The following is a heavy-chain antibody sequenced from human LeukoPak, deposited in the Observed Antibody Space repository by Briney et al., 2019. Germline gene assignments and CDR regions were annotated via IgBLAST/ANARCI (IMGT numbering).Heavy chain of an antibody. CDR1: GFTVSTNP. J-gene: IGHJ4*02. CDR2: IHSDGRT. D-gene: IGHD5-24*01. Sequence: GGSLRLSCEASGFTVSTNPMSWVRQAPGKGLEWVSFIHSDGRTYHADSVKGRFTISRDNSKNMLYLQMNSLRVEGTAVFYCARVGDGYKENNWGQGTLVTVSS. V-gene: IGHV3-66*01. CDR3: ARVGDGYKENN.